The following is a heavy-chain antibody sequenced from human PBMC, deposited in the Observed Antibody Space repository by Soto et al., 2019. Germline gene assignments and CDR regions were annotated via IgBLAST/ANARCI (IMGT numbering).Heavy chain of an antibody. V-gene: IGHV4-4*07. CDR2: IYSSGST. J-gene: IGHJ3*01. CDR3: ARLKGDSFDV. CDR1: GGSISDYY. Sequence: ETLSLTCTVSGGSISDYYWNWIRQPAGKGLEWIGRIYSSGSTNYKPSLRSRVTMSVDTSKNQFSLKLSAVTAADTAAYYCARLKGDSFDVWGQGTMVTVSS.